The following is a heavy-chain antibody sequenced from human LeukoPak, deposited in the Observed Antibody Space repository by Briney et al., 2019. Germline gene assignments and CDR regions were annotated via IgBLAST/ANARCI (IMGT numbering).Heavy chain of an antibody. CDR1: GGSISSYY. J-gene: IGHJ4*02. Sequence: PSETLSLTCTVSGGSISSYYWSWIRQPPGKGLEWIGYIYYSGSTNYNPSLKSRVTMSVDTSKNQFSLKLSSVTAADTAVYYCARADYGDLLDYWGQGTLVTVSS. V-gene: IGHV4-59*12. D-gene: IGHD4-17*01. CDR2: IYYSGST. CDR3: ARADYGDLLDY.